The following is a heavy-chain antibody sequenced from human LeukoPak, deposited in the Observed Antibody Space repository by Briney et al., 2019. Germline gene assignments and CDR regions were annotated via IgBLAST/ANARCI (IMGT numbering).Heavy chain of an antibody. CDR3: ARHTAEDAFDI. J-gene: IGHJ3*02. CDR1: GGSISSGSYY. V-gene: IGHV4-61*01. D-gene: IGHD5-18*01. Sequence: SETLSLTCTVSGGSISSGSYYWSWIRQPPGKGLEWIGYIYYSGSTNYNPSLKSRVTISVDTSKNQFSLKLSSVTAADTAVYYCARHTAEDAFDIWGQGTMVTVSS. CDR2: IYYSGST.